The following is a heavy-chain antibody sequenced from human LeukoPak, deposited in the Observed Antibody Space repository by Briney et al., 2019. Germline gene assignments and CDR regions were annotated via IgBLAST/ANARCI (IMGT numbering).Heavy chain of an antibody. CDR2: ISSRSTTT. Sequence: RGSLRLSCAAFGFTFSSYSMNWVRQAPGKGLEWVSYISSRSTTTYYADSVKGRFTISRDNDKNSLYLRMNSLRDEDTAVYYCASPLDYSSPRYWGQGTLVTVSS. CDR3: ASPLDYSSPRY. CDR1: GFTFSSYS. J-gene: IGHJ4*02. V-gene: IGHV3-48*02. D-gene: IGHD6-19*01.